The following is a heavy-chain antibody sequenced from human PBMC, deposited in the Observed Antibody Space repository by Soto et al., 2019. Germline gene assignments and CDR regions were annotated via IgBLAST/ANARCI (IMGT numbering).Heavy chain of an antibody. V-gene: IGHV3-33*01. CDR1: GFTFSSYG. J-gene: IGHJ4*02. Sequence: QVQLVESGGGVVQPGGSLRLSCAAPGFTFSSYGMHWVRQAPGKGLEWVAVILYDGRNKYYADSVKGRFTCSRDNSKNTLYLQLNSLRAEDTAVYYCDSSWFSPYYFDYWGQGTLVTVSS. CDR2: ILYDGRNK. CDR3: DSSWFSPYYFDY. D-gene: IGHD6-13*01.